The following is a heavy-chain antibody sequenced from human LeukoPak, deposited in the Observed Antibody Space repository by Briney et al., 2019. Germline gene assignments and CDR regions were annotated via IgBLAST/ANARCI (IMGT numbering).Heavy chain of an antibody. CDR1: GFTFSYHW. CDR2: ISYDGSNK. V-gene: IGHV3-30-3*01. Sequence: GGSLTLSCAASGFTFSYHWMTWVRQAPGKGLEWVAVISYDGSNKYYADSVKGRFTISRDNSKNTLYLQMNSLRAEDTAVYYCARDLGDGYPDYWGQGTLVTVSS. CDR3: ARDLGDGYPDY. D-gene: IGHD5-12*01. J-gene: IGHJ4*02.